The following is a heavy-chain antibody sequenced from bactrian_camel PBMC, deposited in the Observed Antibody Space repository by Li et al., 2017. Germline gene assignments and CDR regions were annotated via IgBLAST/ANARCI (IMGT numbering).Heavy chain of an antibody. CDR1: GFTFGSYA. D-gene: IGHD1*01. V-gene: IGHV3S31*01. Sequence: VQLVESGGGLVQPGGSLRLSCAASGFTFGSYAMSWVRQAPGKGLEWVSRISSVGTYTYYVDSVKGRFTISRDNADNTLYLQMNSLKPEDTAVYYCVAMREGWSFGHWGQGTQVTVS. J-gene: IGHJ4*01. CDR2: ISSVGTYT. CDR3: VAMREGWSFGH.